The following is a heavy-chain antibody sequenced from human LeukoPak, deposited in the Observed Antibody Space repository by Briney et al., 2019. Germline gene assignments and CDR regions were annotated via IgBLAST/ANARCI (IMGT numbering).Heavy chain of an antibody. D-gene: IGHD3-22*01. CDR1: GGSISGYY. Sequence: SETLSLTCTVSGGSISGYYWSWIRQPPGKGLEWIGGMHYSGSTYNNPSLRGRVTVSVDTSKNQFSLRLSSVTAADTAVYYCARHYYDSSGHYSLDHWGQGTLVTVSS. CDR2: MHYSGST. CDR3: ARHYYDSSGHYSLDH. J-gene: IGHJ4*02. V-gene: IGHV4-59*08.